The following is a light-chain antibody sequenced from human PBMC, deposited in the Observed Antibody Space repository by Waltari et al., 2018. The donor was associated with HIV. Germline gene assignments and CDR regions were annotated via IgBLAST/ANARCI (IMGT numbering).Light chain of an antibody. CDR2: EVS. CDR3: SSYTSSSTLV. J-gene: IGLJ3*02. CDR1: SSDVGGSNS. Sequence: QSALTQPASVSGSPGQSITISCSRTSSDVGGSNSVSWYQQHPGKAPKLMIYEVSNRPSGVSNRFSGSKSGNTASLTISGLQAEDEADYYCSSYTSSSTLVFGGGTKLTVL. V-gene: IGLV2-14*01.